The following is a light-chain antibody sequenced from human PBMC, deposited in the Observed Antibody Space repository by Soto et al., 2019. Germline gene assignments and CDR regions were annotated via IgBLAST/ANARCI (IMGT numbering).Light chain of an antibody. J-gene: IGKJ5*01. CDR2: DAS. CDR3: QQRSNLPIT. V-gene: IGKV3-11*01. CDR1: QSVSSY. Sequence: IVITQSPATLSMSPGERATLSCRASQSVSSYLALYQQKPGQAPRLLIYDASSRPTDIPARFSGSGSGTDFTLTISSLEPEDFALYYCQQRSNLPITFGQGARLAI.